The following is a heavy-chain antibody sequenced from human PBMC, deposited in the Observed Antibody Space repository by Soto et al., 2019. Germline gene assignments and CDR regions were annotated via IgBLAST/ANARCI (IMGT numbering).Heavy chain of an antibody. J-gene: IGHJ5*02. D-gene: IGHD2-15*01. Sequence: SETLSLTCTVSGGSISSGGYYWSWIRQHPGKGLEWIGYIYYSGSTYYNPSLKSRVTISVDTSKNQFSLKLSSVTAADTAVYYCARDNKWRSGYCSGGSCYSGDFDWFDTWGQGTLVTVSS. CDR1: GGSISSGGYY. V-gene: IGHV4-31*03. CDR3: ARDNKWRSGYCSGGSCYSGDFDWFDT. CDR2: IYYSGST.